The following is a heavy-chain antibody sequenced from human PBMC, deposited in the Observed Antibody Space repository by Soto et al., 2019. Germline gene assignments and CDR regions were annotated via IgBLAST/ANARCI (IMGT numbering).Heavy chain of an antibody. D-gene: IGHD1-26*01. V-gene: IGHV1-69*01. J-gene: IGHJ4*02. CDR1: GGTFSSYA. CDR2: IIPIFGTA. CDR3: ASDISIVGATSFDY. Sequence: QVQLVQSGAEVKKPGSSVKFSCKASGGTFSSYAISWVRQAPGQGLEWMGGIIPIFGTANYAQRFQGRVTITADESTSTAYMELSSLRSEDTGVYYCASDISIVGATSFDYWGQGTLVTVSS.